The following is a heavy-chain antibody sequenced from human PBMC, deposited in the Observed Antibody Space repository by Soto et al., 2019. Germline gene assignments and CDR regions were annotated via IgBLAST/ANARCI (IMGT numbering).Heavy chain of an antibody. CDR3: ARVKDAGYSNWFDP. Sequence: QVQLVQSGAEVKKPGASVKASCKASGYTFSDYYMHWVRQAPGQGLEWMGWINTTSGDTSYAQKFQGWVTMTRDTPISTGYMELSRLRSYDTAGYYCARVKDAGYSNWFDPWGQGTLVTVSS. J-gene: IGHJ5*02. CDR2: INTTSGDT. CDR1: GYTFSDYY. V-gene: IGHV1-2*04. D-gene: IGHD5-12*01.